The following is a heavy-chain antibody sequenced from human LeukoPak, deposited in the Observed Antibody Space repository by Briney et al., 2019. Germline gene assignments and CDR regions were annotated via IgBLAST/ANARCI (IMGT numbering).Heavy chain of an antibody. CDR1: GGSISSGDKS. J-gene: IGHJ4*02. CDR3: ARVTRWAGLDF. V-gene: IGHV4-30-4*01. CDR2: IYYSGST. D-gene: IGHD2-21*02. Sequence: SETLSLTCNVSGGSISSGDKSWSWIRRPPGKGLEWIGYIYYSGSTYYNPSLKSRLTISVDTSENQFSLHLTSVTAADTAVYFCARVTRWAGLDFWGQGTLVTVSS.